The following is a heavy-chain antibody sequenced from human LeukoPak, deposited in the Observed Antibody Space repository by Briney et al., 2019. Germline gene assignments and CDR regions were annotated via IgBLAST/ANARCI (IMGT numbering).Heavy chain of an antibody. V-gene: IGHV4-59*01. CDR3: ARGVYDSSGRFDY. J-gene: IGHJ4*02. CDR2: IYYSGST. CDR1: GGSISSYY. Sequence: SETLSLTCTVSGGSISSYYWSWIREPPGKGLGWIGYIYYSGSTNYNPSLKSRVTISVDTSKNQFSLKLSSVTAADTAVYYCARGVYDSSGRFDYWGQGTLVTVSS. D-gene: IGHD3-22*01.